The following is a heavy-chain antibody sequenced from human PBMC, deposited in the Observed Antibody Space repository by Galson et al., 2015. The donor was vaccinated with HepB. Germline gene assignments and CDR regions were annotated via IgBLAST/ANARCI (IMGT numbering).Heavy chain of an antibody. J-gene: IGHJ3*02. V-gene: IGHV1-18*01. D-gene: IGHD2-2*01. CDR1: GYTFTSYG. Sequence: SVKVSCKASGYTFTSYGISWVRQAPGQGLEWMGWISAYNGNTNYAQKLQGRVTMTTDTSTSTAYMELRSLRSDDTAVYYCARDQEGVVVHDLHDAFDIWGQGTMVTVSS. CDR3: ARDQEGVVVHDLHDAFDI. CDR2: ISAYNGNT.